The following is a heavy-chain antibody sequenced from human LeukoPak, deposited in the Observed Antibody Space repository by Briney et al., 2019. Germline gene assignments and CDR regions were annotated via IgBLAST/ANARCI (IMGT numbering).Heavy chain of an antibody. CDR2: IDNFGSI. V-gene: IGHV3-53*01. Sequence: GGSLRLSCAAPDFNIHDNYMNWVRQAPGKGLEWVSLIDNFGSIYYRDSVKGRFTISRDISKSTVYLHMNNLSAEDTAVYYCAGGTYYGSGARPGYFDHWGQGILVTVSS. D-gene: IGHD3-10*01. CDR3: AGGTYYGSGARPGYFDH. CDR1: DFNIHDNY. J-gene: IGHJ4*02.